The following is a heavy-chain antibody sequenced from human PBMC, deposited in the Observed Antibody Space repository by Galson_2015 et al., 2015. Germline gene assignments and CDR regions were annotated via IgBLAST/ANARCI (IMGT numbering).Heavy chain of an antibody. D-gene: IGHD2-15*01. CDR1: GFSFNNHW. CDR2: IKQDGSET. V-gene: IGHV3-7*01. Sequence: SLRLSCAASGFSFNNHWMSWVRQAPGKGLEWVANIKQDGSETYYVDSLEGRFTISRDNAKNSLYLQINGLRAEDTAVYYCATTRIYYYYMDAWGKGTTVTVSS. J-gene: IGHJ6*03. CDR3: ATTRIYYYYMDA.